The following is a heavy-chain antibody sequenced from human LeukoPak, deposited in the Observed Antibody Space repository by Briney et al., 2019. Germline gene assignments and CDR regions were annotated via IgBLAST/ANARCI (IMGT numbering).Heavy chain of an antibody. V-gene: IGHV4-59*01. Sequence: TSETLSLTCTVSGGSFINYYWSWIRQPPGKGLEWIGYINYSGSTNYNPSLKSRVTISVDTSKSQFSLRLNSVTAADTAVYYCARALWFGEFPNYFDPWGQGTLVTVSS. CDR1: GGSFINYY. D-gene: IGHD3-10*01. CDR3: ARALWFGEFPNYFDP. CDR2: INYSGST. J-gene: IGHJ5*02.